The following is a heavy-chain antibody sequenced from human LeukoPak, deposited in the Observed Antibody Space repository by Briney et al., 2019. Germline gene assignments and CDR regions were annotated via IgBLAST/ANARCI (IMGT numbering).Heavy chain of an antibody. D-gene: IGHD3-9*01. CDR2: IYTSGST. V-gene: IGHV4-4*07. Sequence: PSETLSLTCTVSGGSISSYYWSWIRQPAGKGLEWIGRIYTSGSTNYNPSLKSRVTMSVDTSKNQFSLKLSSVTAADTAVYYCAGDGRYYDILTGYYFMYYFDYWGQGTLVTVSS. CDR1: GGSISSYY. CDR3: AGDGRYYDILTGYYFMYYFDY. J-gene: IGHJ4*02.